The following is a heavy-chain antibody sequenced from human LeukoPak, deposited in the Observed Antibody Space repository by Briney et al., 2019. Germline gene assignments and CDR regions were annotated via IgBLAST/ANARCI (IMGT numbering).Heavy chain of an antibody. J-gene: IGHJ6*03. CDR1: GGTFRTYS. CDR2: IIPILGTP. CDR3: AKVDRYHFYLDV. Sequence: SVKVSCKASGGTFRTYSVTWVRQAPGQGLEWMGGIIPILGTPNYAQKFQGRVKVTTDDATGTAYMELSSLMSEDTAIYYCAKVDRYHFYLDVWGKGTPVTVSS. V-gene: IGHV1-69*05.